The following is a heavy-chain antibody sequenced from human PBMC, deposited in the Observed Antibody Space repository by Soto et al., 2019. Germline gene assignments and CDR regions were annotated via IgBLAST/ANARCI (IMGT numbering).Heavy chain of an antibody. CDR1: GFTFSSYW. J-gene: IGHJ4*02. V-gene: IGHV3-7*01. CDR3: ARGRPVPY. D-gene: IGHD3-10*01. Sequence: EVQLVESGGGLVQPGGSLRLSCAASGFTFSSYWMSWVRQAPGKGLEWVANVNQDGGEKFYVDSVKSRFTISRDNAMNSMYLQMNSLRAEDTAVYYCARGRPVPYWGQGTLVTVSS. CDR2: VNQDGGEK.